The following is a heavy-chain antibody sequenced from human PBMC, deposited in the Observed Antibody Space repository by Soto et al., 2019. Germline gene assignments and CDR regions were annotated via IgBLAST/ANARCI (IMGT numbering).Heavy chain of an antibody. V-gene: IGHV3-23*01. Sequence: GGSLRLSCAASEFTFSAYAMTWVRQAPGKGLGWVSTISGNSGSRYYADSVKGRFTISRDNSKNMLHLEMDSLRADDTAVYYCGRDRQYDSVGYYYVGHFDLWGRGTLVTVSS. J-gene: IGHJ2*01. CDR3: GRDRQYDSVGYYYVGHFDL. CDR1: EFTFSAYA. CDR2: ISGNSGSR. D-gene: IGHD3-22*01.